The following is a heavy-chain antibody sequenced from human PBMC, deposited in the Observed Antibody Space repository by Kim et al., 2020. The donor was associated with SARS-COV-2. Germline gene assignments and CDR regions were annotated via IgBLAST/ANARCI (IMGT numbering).Heavy chain of an antibody. CDR2: ICSGGTGT. J-gene: IGHJ4*02. CDR3: AKAGGSGSYSFDY. Sequence: GGSLRLSCAASGFTFNTYAMGWVRQAPGKGLEWVSIICSGGTGTYYADSVKGRFTISRDNSKNMLYLQMNSLRAEDTAVYYCAKAGGSGSYSFDYWGQGTLVTVSS. V-gene: IGHV3-23*03. CDR1: GFTFNTYA. D-gene: IGHD3-10*01.